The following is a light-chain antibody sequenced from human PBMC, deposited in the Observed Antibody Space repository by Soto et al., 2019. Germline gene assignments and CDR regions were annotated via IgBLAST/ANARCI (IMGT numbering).Light chain of an antibody. CDR2: DAS. CDR3: QQRSNWPPEWT. Sequence: EIVMTQSPATLSVSPGERATLSCRAIQSVSSNLAWYQQKPGQAPRLLISDASKRATGIPARFSGSGSGTDFTLTISSLEPEDFGVYYCQQRSNWPPEWTFGQGTKVDI. J-gene: IGKJ1*01. V-gene: IGKV3-11*01. CDR1: QSVSSN.